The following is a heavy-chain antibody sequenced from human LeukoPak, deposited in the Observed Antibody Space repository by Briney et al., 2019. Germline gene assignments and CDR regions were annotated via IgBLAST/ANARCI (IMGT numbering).Heavy chain of an antibody. CDR3: ARVRSGSYYPYFDY. Sequence: PGGSLRLSCVASRFQFSSYAMSWVRQAPGKGLEWVSVISGIGTSTYYADSVKGRFTISRDNSKNTLYLQMNSLRAEDTAVYYCARVRSGSYYPYFDYWGQGTLVTVSS. CDR2: ISGIGTST. D-gene: IGHD1-26*01. V-gene: IGHV3-23*01. CDR1: RFQFSSYA. J-gene: IGHJ4*02.